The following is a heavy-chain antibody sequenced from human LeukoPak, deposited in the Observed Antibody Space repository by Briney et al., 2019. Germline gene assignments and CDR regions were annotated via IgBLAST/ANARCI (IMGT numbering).Heavy chain of an antibody. D-gene: IGHD3-10*01. V-gene: IGHV1-2*02. CDR1: GYTFTGYY. J-gene: IGHJ5*02. Sequence: ASVKVSCKASGYTFTGYYMHWVRQAPGQGLEWMGWINPNSGGTNYAQKFQGRVTMTRDTSISTAYMELSRLRSDDTAVYYCARDKGQYGSGTRGFTWFDPWGQGTLVTVSS. CDR2: INPNSGGT. CDR3: ARDKGQYGSGTRGFTWFDP.